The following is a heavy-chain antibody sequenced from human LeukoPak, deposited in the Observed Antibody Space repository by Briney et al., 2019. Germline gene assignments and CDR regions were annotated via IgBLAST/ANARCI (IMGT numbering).Heavy chain of an antibody. V-gene: IGHV3-30*02. CDR2: IRSDGSNK. CDR1: GFTFSSYG. D-gene: IGHD3-10*01. Sequence: PGGSLRLSCAASGFTFSSYGMHWVRQAPGKGLEWVAFIRSDGSNKYYADSVKGRFTISRDNSKNTLYLQMNSLRAEDTAVYYCAKDHYMVRGVDTEYYFDYWGQGTLVTVSS. J-gene: IGHJ4*02. CDR3: AKDHYMVRGVDTEYYFDY.